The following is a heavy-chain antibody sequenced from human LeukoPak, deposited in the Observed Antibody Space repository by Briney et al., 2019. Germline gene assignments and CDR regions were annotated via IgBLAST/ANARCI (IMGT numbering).Heavy chain of an antibody. CDR2: INTVNGNT. J-gene: IGHJ6*03. V-gene: IGHV1-3*03. CDR3: ARRAVDNSYYYYMDV. Sequence: GASLKVSCKASGYTFTNYIMHWVRQAPGQRLEWMGWINTVNGNTKYSQEFQGRVTITRNTSISTAYMEVSSLRYEDTAVYYCARRAVDNSYYYYMDVWGKGTTVTVSS. CDR1: GYTFTNYI. D-gene: IGHD6-19*01.